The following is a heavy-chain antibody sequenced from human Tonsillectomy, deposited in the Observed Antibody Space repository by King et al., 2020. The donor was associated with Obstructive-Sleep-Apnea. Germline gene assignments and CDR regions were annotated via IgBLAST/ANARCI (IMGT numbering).Heavy chain of an antibody. CDR1: GGSISSGGYS. D-gene: IGHD3-10*01. J-gene: IGHJ2*01. V-gene: IGHV4-30-4*07. CDR2: IYYSGST. CDR3: ARDSYPASDSGNYWYFDL. Sequence: QLQESGPGLVKPSQTLSLTCAVSGGSISSGGYSCSWIRQPPGKGLEWIGDIYYSGSTYYHPSLKSRVNISVDAAQNQFSRKLRSVTAADTAVYYCARDSYPASDSGNYWYFDLWGRGTLVTVSS.